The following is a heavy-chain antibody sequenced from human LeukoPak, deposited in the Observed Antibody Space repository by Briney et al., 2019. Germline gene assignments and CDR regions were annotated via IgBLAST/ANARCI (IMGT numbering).Heavy chain of an antibody. CDR3: ARGYSSGKGNAFDI. CDR2: IYSGGGT. CDR1: GFSVSSNY. J-gene: IGHJ3*02. V-gene: IGHV3-53*01. Sequence: PGGSLRPSCAASGFSVSSNYMSWVRQAPGKGLEWVSVIYSGGGTYYADSVKGRFTISSANSKNTLYLQMNSLRAEDTAVYYCARGYSSGKGNAFDIWGQGTMVTVSS. D-gene: IGHD6-19*01.